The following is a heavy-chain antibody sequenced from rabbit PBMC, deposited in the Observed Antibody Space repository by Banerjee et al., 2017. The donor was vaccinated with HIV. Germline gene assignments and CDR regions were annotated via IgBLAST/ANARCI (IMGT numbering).Heavy chain of an antibody. Sequence: QEQLVESGGGLVTLGGSLKLSCKASGFIFSTYSMSWVRQAPGKGPEWIACIDNGDGSTDYASWVNGRFTISLDNAQNTLYLQMNSLTAADTATYFCARRGVGYYGGFDLWGQGTLVTVS. J-gene: IGHJ4*01. V-gene: IGHV1S47*01. CDR3: ARRGVGYYGGFDL. CDR1: GFIFSTYS. D-gene: IGHD1-1*01. CDR2: IDNGDGST.